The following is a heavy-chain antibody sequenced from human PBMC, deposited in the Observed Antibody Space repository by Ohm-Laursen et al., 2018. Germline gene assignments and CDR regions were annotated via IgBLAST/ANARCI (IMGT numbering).Heavy chain of an antibody. CDR1: GFSFSTYT. D-gene: IGHD6-19*01. CDR2: VSTSGSDT. V-gene: IGHV3-21*01. Sequence: SLRLSCSASGFSFSTYTLNWVRQAPGKGLEWVSSVSTSGSDTYYADSVKCRFTISRDNAKNSLYLQMNSLRAEDTAVYYCARDQGWVDYWGQGTLVTVSS. J-gene: IGHJ4*02. CDR3: ARDQGWVDY.